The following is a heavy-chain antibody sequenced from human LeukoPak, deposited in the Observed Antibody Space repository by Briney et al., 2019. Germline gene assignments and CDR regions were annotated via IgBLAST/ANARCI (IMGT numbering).Heavy chain of an antibody. Sequence: SETLSLTCTVSGCSISSGDYYWSWIRQPPGKGLEWIGYIYYSGSTYYNPSLKSRVTISVNTSKNQFSLKLSSVTAADTAVYYCARVGYSSSWYDAFDIWGQGTMVTVSS. D-gene: IGHD6-13*01. V-gene: IGHV4-30-4*08. CDR3: ARVGYSSSWYDAFDI. CDR2: IYYSGST. CDR1: GCSISSGDYY. J-gene: IGHJ3*02.